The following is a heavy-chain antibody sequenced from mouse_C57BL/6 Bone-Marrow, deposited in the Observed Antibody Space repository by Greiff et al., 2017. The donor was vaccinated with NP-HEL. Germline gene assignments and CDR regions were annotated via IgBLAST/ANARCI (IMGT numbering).Heavy chain of an antibody. D-gene: IGHD2-2*01. Sequence: VKLQQPGAELVKPGASVKLSCKASGYTFTSYWMQWVKQRPGQGLEWIGEIDPSDSYTNYNQKFKGKATLTVDTSSSTAYMQLSSLTSEDSAVYYCANGYPFDYWGQGTTLTVSS. V-gene: IGHV1-50*01. CDR3: ANGYPFDY. CDR2: IDPSDSYT. J-gene: IGHJ2*01. CDR1: GYTFTSYW.